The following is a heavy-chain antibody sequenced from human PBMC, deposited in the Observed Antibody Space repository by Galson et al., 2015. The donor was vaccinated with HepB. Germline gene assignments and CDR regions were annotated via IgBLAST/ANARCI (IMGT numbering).Heavy chain of an antibody. CDR1: GLSFSIHR. D-gene: IGHD3-3*01. V-gene: IGHV3-7*04. J-gene: IGHJ4*02. CDR2: IKQDGGEK. Sequence: LRLSGAASGLSFSIHRMIWVRQAPGKGLEWVANIKQDGGEKYYVDSEKGRFTISRDNARNSLYLQMNSLRAEDTAVYYCARVPTSGYYADYWGQGTLVTVSS. CDR3: ARVPTSGYYADY.